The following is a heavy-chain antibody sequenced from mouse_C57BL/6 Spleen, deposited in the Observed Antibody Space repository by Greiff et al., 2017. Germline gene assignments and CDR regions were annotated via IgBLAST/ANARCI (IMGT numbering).Heavy chain of an antibody. Sequence: VQLQQSGAELVRPGTSVKVSCKASGYAFTNYLIEWVKQRPGQGLEWIGVINPGSGGTNYNEKFKGKATLTADKSSSTAYMQLSSLTSEDSAVYFCARQGDSYAKDYWGQGTSVTVSS. CDR3: ARQGDSYAKDY. CDR1: GYAFTNYL. CDR2: INPGSGGT. V-gene: IGHV1-54*01. J-gene: IGHJ4*01. D-gene: IGHD3-3*01.